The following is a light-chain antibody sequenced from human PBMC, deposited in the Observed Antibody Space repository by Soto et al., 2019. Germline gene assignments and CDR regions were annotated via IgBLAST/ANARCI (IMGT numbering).Light chain of an antibody. CDR3: ASWDDSLYGVI. J-gene: IGLJ2*01. CDR1: SSNIGAGRD. Sequence: QSVLTQPPSVSGAPGQRVTISCTGSSSNIGAGRDVHWYQQLPGTAPKLLIYGNSNRPSGVPDRFSGSKSGTSASLAISGLQSEDEANYYCASWDDSLYGVIFGGGTKLTVL. CDR2: GNS. V-gene: IGLV1-40*01.